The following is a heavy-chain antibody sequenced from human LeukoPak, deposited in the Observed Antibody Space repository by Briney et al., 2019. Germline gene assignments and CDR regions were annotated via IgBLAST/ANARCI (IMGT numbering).Heavy chain of an antibody. CDR1: GFTFSSYA. J-gene: IGHJ4*02. CDR2: ISGSGGST. V-gene: IGHV3-23*01. D-gene: IGHD3-9*01. CDR3: AKDAGIDWLLSTYYFDY. Sequence: GGSLRLSCAASGFTFSSYAMSWVRQAPGKGLEWVSAISGSGGSTYYADSVKGRFAISRDNSKNTLYLQMNSLRAEDTAVYYCAKDAGIDWLLSTYYFDYWGQGTLVTVSS.